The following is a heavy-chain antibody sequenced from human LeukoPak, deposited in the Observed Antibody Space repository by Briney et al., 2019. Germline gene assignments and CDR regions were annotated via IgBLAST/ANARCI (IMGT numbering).Heavy chain of an antibody. CDR2: VFYSGST. CDR1: SDSISGYF. J-gene: IGHJ3*01. Sequence: SETLSLTCSVSSDSISGYFWNWIRQPPGKGLQWIGYVFYSGSTYYNPSFKSRVTISVDTSQNQVSLNLRSVTAADTATYFCARSRELREGNSFDLWGRGTMVTVSS. D-gene: IGHD1-7*01. CDR3: ARSRELREGNSFDL. V-gene: IGHV4-59*01.